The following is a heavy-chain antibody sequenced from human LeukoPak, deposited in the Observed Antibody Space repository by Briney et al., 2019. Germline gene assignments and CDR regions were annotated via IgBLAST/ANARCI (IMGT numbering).Heavy chain of an antibody. V-gene: IGHV4-34*01. J-gene: IGHJ6*03. CDR2: INHSGST. D-gene: IGHD1-14*01. CDR1: GGSFSGYY. Sequence: SETLSLTCAVYGGSFSGYYWSWIREPPGKGLEWIGEINHSGSTNYNPSLKSRVTISVDTCKNQLSLKLSSVPAPATAVYYCARELARNHYYYYYYMDVWGKGTTVTVSS. CDR3: ARELARNHYYYYYYMDV.